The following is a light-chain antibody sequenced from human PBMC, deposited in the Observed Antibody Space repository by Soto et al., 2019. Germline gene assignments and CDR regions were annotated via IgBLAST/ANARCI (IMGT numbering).Light chain of an antibody. V-gene: IGLV2-14*01. CDR3: NSYTSRYTFV. CDR2: EVN. CDR1: SSDVGGYNY. J-gene: IGLJ1*01. Sequence: QSVLTQPASVSGSPGQSITISCTGTSSDVGGYNYVSWYQQHPGKAPKLMIYEVNNRPSEVSNRFSGSKSGNTAPLTISGLQPEDEADYYCNSYTSRYTFVLGTGTMVTVL.